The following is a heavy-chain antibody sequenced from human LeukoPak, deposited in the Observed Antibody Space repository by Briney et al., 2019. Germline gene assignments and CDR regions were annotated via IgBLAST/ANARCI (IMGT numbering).Heavy chain of an antibody. CDR1: GLSFSNYV. J-gene: IGHJ4*02. V-gene: IGHV3-23*01. Sequence: PGGSLRLSCAASGLSFSNYVMSWVRQAPRKGLEWVSAISANGRSTYYADSVKGRFTVSRDNSKNTLYLQMNRLRAEDTAVYYCAKDLYSSSSDYWGQGTLVTVSS. D-gene: IGHD6-6*01. CDR2: ISANGRST. CDR3: AKDLYSSSSDY.